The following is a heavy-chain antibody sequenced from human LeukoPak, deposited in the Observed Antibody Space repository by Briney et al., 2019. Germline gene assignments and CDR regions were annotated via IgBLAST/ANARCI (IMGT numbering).Heavy chain of an antibody. CDR3: ARNRYSRAFDI. J-gene: IGHJ3*02. V-gene: IGHV4-59*08. Sequence: SETLSLTCTVSGGSISSYYWSWIRQPPGKGLEWIGYIYYSGSTNYNPSLKSRVTISVDTSKNQFSPKLSSVTAADTAVYYCARNRYSRAFDIWGQGTMVTVSS. CDR1: GGSISSYY. D-gene: IGHD5-18*01. CDR2: IYYSGST.